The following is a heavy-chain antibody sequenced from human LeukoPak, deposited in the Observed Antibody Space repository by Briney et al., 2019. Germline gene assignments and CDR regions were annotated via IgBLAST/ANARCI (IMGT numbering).Heavy chain of an antibody. CDR2: ITGTGGST. CDR1: GFIFSSYA. V-gene: IGHV3-23*01. D-gene: IGHD6-19*01. CDR3: AKARYSSGWDYFDY. J-gene: IGHJ4*02. Sequence: GGSLRLSCAASGFIFSSYAMSWVRQAPGKGLEWISTITGTGGSTYYADSVKGRFTISRDTSKNTLYLQMNSLRVEDTAAYYCAKARYSSGWDYFDYWGQGTLVTVSS.